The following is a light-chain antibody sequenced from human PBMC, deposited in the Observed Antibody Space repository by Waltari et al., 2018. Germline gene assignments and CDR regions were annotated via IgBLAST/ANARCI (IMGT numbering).Light chain of an antibody. Sequence: EIVMTQSPATLSVSPGERANLSCRASQSVRSNLAWYQQKPGQAPRLLIYGASTRATGIPARFSGSGSGTEFTLTISSLQSEDLAVYYCQQYNNWPETFGQGTKVEIK. V-gene: IGKV3-15*01. J-gene: IGKJ1*01. CDR2: GAS. CDR1: QSVRSN. CDR3: QQYNNWPET.